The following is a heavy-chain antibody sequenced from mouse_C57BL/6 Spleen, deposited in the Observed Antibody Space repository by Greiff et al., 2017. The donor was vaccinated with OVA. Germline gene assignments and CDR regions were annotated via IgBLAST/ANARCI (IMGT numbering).Heavy chain of an antibody. J-gene: IGHJ1*03. D-gene: IGHD1-1*01. V-gene: IGHV1-81*01. CDR3: ASLSYGSSSLGV. Sequence: VKLLESGAELARPGASVKLSCKASGYTFTSYGISWVQQRTGQGLEWIGEIYPRSGNTYYNEQFKGKATLTADKSSSTAYMELRSLTSEDSAVYFCASLSYGSSSLGVWGTGTTVTVSS. CDR2: IYPRSGNT. CDR1: GYTFTSYG.